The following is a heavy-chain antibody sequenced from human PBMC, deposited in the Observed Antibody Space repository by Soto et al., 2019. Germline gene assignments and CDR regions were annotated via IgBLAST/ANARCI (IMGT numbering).Heavy chain of an antibody. J-gene: IGHJ5*02. V-gene: IGHV1-69*06. Sequence: QVQLVQSGAEVKKPGSSVKVSCKASGGTFSSYAISWVRQAPGQGLEWMGGIIPIFGTANYAQKFQGRVTITADKSTSTAYMELSSLRSEDTAVHYCARDRPLAYCGGDCYSNSFDPWGQGTLVTVSS. CDR3: ARDRPLAYCGGDCYSNSFDP. CDR2: IIPIFGTA. CDR1: GGTFSSYA. D-gene: IGHD2-21*02.